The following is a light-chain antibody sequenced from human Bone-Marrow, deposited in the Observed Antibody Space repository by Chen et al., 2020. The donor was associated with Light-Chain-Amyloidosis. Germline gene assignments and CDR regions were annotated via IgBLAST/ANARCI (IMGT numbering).Light chain of an antibody. V-gene: IGKV1-39*01. CDR2: STT. Sequence: DIQMPQSPFSLSASVGDRVTITCRASQSIDNHLNWYQQKVGKAPKLLIYSTTTLEFVVPSRFDGSGSGTDFTLTISSLQPEDVASYYCQQSFTSPRTFGQGTRVE. CDR1: QSIDNH. CDR3: QQSFTSPRT. J-gene: IGKJ1*01.